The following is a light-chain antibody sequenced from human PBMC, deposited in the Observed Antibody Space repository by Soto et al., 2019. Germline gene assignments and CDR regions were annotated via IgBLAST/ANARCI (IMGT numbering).Light chain of an antibody. Sequence: QPVLTQSPSASASLGASVRLICTLSSEYRNYAIAWNQKQPEKGPRLLMKLNSDGSHTLGDGIPDRFSGSNSGAERYLTISSRQSEDEADCYCQTWGTGTHVVFGRGTKLTVL. CDR2: LNSDGSH. V-gene: IGLV4-69*02. CDR1: SEYRNYA. CDR3: QTWGTGTHVV. J-gene: IGLJ3*02.